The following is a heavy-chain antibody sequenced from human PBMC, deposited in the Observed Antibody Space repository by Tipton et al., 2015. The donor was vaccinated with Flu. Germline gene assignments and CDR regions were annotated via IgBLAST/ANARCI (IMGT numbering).Heavy chain of an antibody. V-gene: IGHV3-11*01. D-gene: IGHD3-3*01. Sequence: SLRLSRAASGFTFSDYYMSWIRQAPGKGLEWVSYISSSGSTIYYADSVKGRFTISRDNAKNSLYLQMNSLRAEDTAVYYCARGRGDFWSGFYYYYYYGMDVWGQGTTVTVPS. CDR3: ARGRGDFWSGFYYYYYYGMDV. J-gene: IGHJ6*02. CDR2: ISSSGSTI. CDR1: GFTFSDYY.